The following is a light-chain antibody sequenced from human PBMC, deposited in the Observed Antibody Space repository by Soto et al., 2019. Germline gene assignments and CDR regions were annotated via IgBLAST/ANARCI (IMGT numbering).Light chain of an antibody. Sequence: EIVMTQSPATLSVSPGERVTLSCRARQSVGSNLAWYQQKPGQAPRLVIYGASNRATGIPARFSGSGSGTDFTLTISSLEPEDFAVYYCQQRSNWPPEFTFGQGTRLEIK. J-gene: IGKJ5*01. CDR2: GAS. CDR1: QSVGSN. CDR3: QQRSNWPPEFT. V-gene: IGKV3-11*01.